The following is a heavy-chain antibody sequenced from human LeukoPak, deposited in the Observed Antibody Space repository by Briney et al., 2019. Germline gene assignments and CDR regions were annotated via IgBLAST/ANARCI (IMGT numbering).Heavy chain of an antibody. CDR2: IYYSGSN. Sequence: KGLVWIGYIYYSGSNNYHTSFKRGVNISVDTYKNKFSLKLSSVTAADTAVYYCARLRTGFDPWGQGTLVTVSS. D-gene: IGHD1-1*01. CDR3: ARLRTGFDP. J-gene: IGHJ5*02. V-gene: IGHV4-59*08.